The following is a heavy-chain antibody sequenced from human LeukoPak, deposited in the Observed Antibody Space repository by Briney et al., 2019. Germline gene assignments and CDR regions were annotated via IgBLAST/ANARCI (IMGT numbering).Heavy chain of an antibody. J-gene: IGHJ4*02. Sequence: PSETLSLTCTVSGASVSSDYWSWIRQSPGKGLEWIGEINHSGSTNYNPSLKSRVTISVDTSKNQFSLKLSSVTAADTAVYYCATLVWGSYRPNDYWGQGTLVTVSS. CDR2: INHSGST. CDR1: GASVSSDY. V-gene: IGHV4-34*01. D-gene: IGHD3-16*02. CDR3: ATLVWGSYRPNDY.